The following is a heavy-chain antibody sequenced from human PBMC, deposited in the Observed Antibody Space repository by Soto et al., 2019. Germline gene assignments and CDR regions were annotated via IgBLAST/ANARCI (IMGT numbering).Heavy chain of an antibody. CDR2: ISSSSSYI. CDR3: ARDTLRSDAFDI. J-gene: IGHJ3*02. Sequence: GGSLRLSCAASGFTFSSYSMNWVRQAPGKGLEWVSSISSSSSYIYYADSVKGRFTISRDNAKNSLYLQMNSLRAEDTAVYYCARDTLRSDAFDIWGQGTMVTVSS. D-gene: IGHD4-17*01. CDR1: GFTFSSYS. V-gene: IGHV3-21*01.